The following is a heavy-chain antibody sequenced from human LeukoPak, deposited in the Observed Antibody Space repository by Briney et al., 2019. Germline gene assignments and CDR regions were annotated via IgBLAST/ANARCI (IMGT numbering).Heavy chain of an antibody. CDR1: AFTFSNYW. V-gene: IGHV3-7*03. J-gene: IGHJ4*02. CDR2: IKQDGSEK. CDR3: ARGSGWLDY. D-gene: IGHD6-25*01. Sequence: GGPLTLSCAASAFTFSNYWMSWVRQAPGKGLEWVANIKQDGSEKKYVESVKGRFTISRDNAKNSLYLQMNSLGVDDMAVYYCARGSGWLDYWGQGTLVTVSS.